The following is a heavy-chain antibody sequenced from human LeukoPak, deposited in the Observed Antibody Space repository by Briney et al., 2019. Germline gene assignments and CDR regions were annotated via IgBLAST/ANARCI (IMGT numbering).Heavy chain of an antibody. CDR3: AKNAEWELPEYYFDY. Sequence: PGGSLRLSCAASGFTFSTYAMSWVRQAPGKGLEWVSTISGLGGGTYYADSVKGRFTISRVNSKNTLYLQMNSLSAEDTAIYYCAKNAEWELPEYYFDYWGQGTLVTVPS. V-gene: IGHV3-23*01. CDR2: ISGLGGGT. D-gene: IGHD1-26*01. J-gene: IGHJ4*02. CDR1: GFTFSTYA.